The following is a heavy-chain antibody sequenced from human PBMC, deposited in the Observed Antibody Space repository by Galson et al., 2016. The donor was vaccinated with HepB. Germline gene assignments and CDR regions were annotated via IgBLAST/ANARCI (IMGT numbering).Heavy chain of an antibody. CDR1: RFTFSDYY. D-gene: IGHD4-17*01. CDR2: ISSSGSYT. CDR3: ARERGYGDYVVFDY. Sequence: SLRLSCAASRFTFSDYYMSWIRQAPGKGLEWVTYISSSGSYTYYADSVKGRFTISRDNAKNSLYLQLNSLRVEDTAVYYCARERGYGDYVVFDYWGQGSLATVSS. J-gene: IGHJ4*02. V-gene: IGHV3-11*06.